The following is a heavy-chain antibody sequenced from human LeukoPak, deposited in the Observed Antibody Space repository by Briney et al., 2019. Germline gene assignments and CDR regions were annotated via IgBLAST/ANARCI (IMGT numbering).Heavy chain of an antibody. D-gene: IGHD5-24*01. J-gene: IGHJ3*02. V-gene: IGHV4-30-4*01. CDR1: GDSITSSNFF. CDR2: MPYNGGA. CDR3: ATEVNVAAGSDGFDI. Sequence: SEILSLTCTASGDSITSSNFFWSWIRQPPGGDLEWIGYMPYNGGASYNPSLRSRTTISLDTSKNEFSLRLTSVTAPDTAIYYCATEVNVAAGSDGFDIWGPGTMVTVSP.